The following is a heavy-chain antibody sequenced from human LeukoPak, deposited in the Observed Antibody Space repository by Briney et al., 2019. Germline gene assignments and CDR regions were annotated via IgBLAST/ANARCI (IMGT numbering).Heavy chain of an antibody. CDR3: ARDPASWLWPEVDGMDV. CDR1: GGSISSGGYY. CDR2: ISSSGSTI. Sequence: KPSETLSLTCTVSGGSISSGGYYWGWIRQAPGKGLEWVSYISSSGSTIYYADSVKGRFTISRDNAKNSLYLQMNSLRAEDTAVYYCARDPASWLWPEVDGMDVWGQGTTVTVSS. D-gene: IGHD5-12*01. J-gene: IGHJ6*02. V-gene: IGHV3-11*01.